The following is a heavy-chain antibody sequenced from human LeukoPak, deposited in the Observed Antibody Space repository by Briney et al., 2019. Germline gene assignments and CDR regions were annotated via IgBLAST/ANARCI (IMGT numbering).Heavy chain of an antibody. J-gene: IGHJ4*01. CDR3: AKVIYYGSEDVDY. D-gene: IGHD3-10*01. V-gene: IGHV3-53*01. CDR2: IYSGGST. CDR1: GFTVSSNY. Sequence: PGGSLRLSCAASGFTVSSNYMSWVRQAPGKGLEWVSVIYSGGSTYYADSVRGRFTTSRDNSKNTLYLQLNSLRAEDTAVYYCAKVIYYGSEDVDYWGQGTLVTVSS.